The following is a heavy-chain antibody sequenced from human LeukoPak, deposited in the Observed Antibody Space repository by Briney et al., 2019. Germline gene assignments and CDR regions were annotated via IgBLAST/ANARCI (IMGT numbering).Heavy chain of an antibody. D-gene: IGHD2-15*01. J-gene: IGHJ2*01. V-gene: IGHV1-69*13. CDR2: IIPIFGTA. CDR3: ARGGRVKGRPSPVIWYFDL. Sequence: ASVKVSCKASGGTFSSYAIGWVRQAPGQGLEWMGGIIPIFGTANYAQKFQGRVTITADESTSTAYMELSSLRSEDTAVYYCARGGRVKGRPSPVIWYFDLWGRGTLVTVSS. CDR1: GGTFSSYA.